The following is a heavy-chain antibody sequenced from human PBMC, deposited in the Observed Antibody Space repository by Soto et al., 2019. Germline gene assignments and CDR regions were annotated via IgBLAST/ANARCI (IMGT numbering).Heavy chain of an antibody. J-gene: IGHJ5*02. D-gene: IGHD2-2*01. CDR3: ARVVRAHSSFDP. CDR2: MNANVDAT. V-gene: IGHV1-8*01. CDR1: GFTFSTND. Sequence: ASVKVSCKASGFTFSTNDINWVRQAPGQGLQWMGWMNANVDATDSPQEFKGRVTMTWNASISTAYMELSNLKSDDTAVYYCARVVRAHSSFDPWGQATLVTVSS.